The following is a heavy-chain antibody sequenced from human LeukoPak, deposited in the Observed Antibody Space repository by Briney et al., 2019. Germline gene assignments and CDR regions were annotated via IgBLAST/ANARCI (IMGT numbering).Heavy chain of an antibody. CDR1: GFIFDNYG. CDR2: ISTSSIYI. Sequence: VKPGGSLRLPCSASGFIFDNYGMNWVRQAPGKGLEWVSSISTSSIYIYYADSVKGRFTISRDNAKNSLYLQMNSLRAEDTAVYYCAVEGSSSSYFDYWGQGTLVTVSS. D-gene: IGHD1-26*01. V-gene: IGHV3-21*01. J-gene: IGHJ4*02. CDR3: AVEGSSSSYFDY.